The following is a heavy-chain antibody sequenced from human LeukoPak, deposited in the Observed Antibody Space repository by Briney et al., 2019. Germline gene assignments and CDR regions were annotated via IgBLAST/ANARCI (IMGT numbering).Heavy chain of an antibody. J-gene: IGHJ4*02. Sequence: GGSLRLSCAASGFTFSSYAMSWVRQAPGKGLEWVSAISGSGGSTYYADSVKGRFTISRDNSKNSLYLQMNSLRTEDTALYYCAKTHREYYYDSSGYYAFPPDYWGQGTLVTVSS. CDR1: GFTFSSYA. CDR3: AKTHREYYYDSSGYYAFPPDY. V-gene: IGHV3-23*01. CDR2: ISGSGGST. D-gene: IGHD3-22*01.